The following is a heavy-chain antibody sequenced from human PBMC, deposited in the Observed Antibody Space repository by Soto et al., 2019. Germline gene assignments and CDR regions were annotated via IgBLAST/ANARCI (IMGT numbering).Heavy chain of an antibody. J-gene: IGHJ5*02. V-gene: IGHV4-39*01. CDR3: ERQTGIAVAATYGPWFGP. D-gene: IGHD6-19*01. Sequence: QLQLQESGPGLVKPSETLSLTCTVSGGSISSSSYYWGWIRQPPGKGLEWIGSIYYSGSAYYNTSLKSRDTIPGYASRIRFSLKLRSVTAADTAVYFCERQTGIAVAATYGPWFGPWGQGTLVTGSS. CDR1: GGSISSSSYY. CDR2: IYYSGSA.